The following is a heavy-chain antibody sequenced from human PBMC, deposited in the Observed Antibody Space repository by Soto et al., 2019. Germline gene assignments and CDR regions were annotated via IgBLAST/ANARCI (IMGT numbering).Heavy chain of an antibody. CDR2: IYYSGST. D-gene: IGHD6-19*01. Sequence: LSLTCTDSGGSISSYYWSWIREPPGKGLEWIGYIYYSGSTNYNPSLKSRVTISVDTSKNQFSLKLSSVAAADPAVYYCARTRAGTGGYYYYGMDVWGQGTTVTVSS. CDR1: GGSISSYY. J-gene: IGHJ6*02. V-gene: IGHV4-59*01. CDR3: ARTRAGTGGYYYYGMDV.